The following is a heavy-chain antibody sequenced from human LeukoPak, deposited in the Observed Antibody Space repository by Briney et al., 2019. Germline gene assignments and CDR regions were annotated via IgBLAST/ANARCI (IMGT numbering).Heavy chain of an antibody. CDR2: IYYSGST. CDR1: GDSITSTPYY. V-gene: IGHV4-39*01. J-gene: IGHJ4*02. Sequence: SEALSLTCTVSGDSITSTPYYWGWIRQSPGKGLEWIGIIYYSGSTYYNPSLKSRVTMSVDTSKNQFSLKLNSVTAADTAVYFCARHLNSGGNSPLVYWGQGTLVTVSS. CDR3: ARHLNSGGNSPLVY. D-gene: IGHD4-23*01.